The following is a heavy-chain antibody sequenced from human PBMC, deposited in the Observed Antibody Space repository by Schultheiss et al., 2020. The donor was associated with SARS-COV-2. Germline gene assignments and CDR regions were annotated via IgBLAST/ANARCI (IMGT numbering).Heavy chain of an antibody. CDR3: AKDVDIVVVPAARAYFLDY. Sequence: GGSLRLSCAASGFTFSSYGMHWVRQAPGKGLEWVAVIWYDGSNKYYADSVKGRFTISRDNSKNTLYLQMNSLRAEDTAVYYCAKDVDIVVVPAARAYFLDYWGQGTLVTVSS. CDR1: GFTFSSYG. J-gene: IGHJ4*02. CDR2: IWYDGSNK. V-gene: IGHV3-30*02. D-gene: IGHD2-2*03.